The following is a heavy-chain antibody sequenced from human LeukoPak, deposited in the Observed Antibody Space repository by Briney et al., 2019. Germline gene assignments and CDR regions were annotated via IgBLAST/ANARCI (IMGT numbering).Heavy chain of an antibody. J-gene: IGHJ3*02. Sequence: QAGGSLRLSCAASGFTFYDYAMHWVRHAPGKGLEGGSGISWNSGSIGYADSVKGRFTISRDNAKNSLYLQMNSLRAEDTALYYCAKEGTIVGADDAFDIWGQGTMVIVSS. CDR2: ISWNSGSI. V-gene: IGHV3-9*01. CDR3: AKEGTIVGADDAFDI. CDR1: GFTFYDYA. D-gene: IGHD1-26*01.